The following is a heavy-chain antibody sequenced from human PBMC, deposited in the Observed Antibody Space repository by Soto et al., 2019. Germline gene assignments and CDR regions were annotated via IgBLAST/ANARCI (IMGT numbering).Heavy chain of an antibody. J-gene: IGHJ4*02. CDR1: GDSISSHNW. Sequence: TLSLTCTVSGDSISSHNWWSWVRQTPAKGLEWIGDIYRTGNTNYNPSLKSRISISLDKSKNHFSLNLTSVSAADTAVYFCARSSNAVAGNFDFWGQGALVTVSS. CDR2: IYRTGNT. D-gene: IGHD6-19*01. V-gene: IGHV4-4*01. CDR3: ARSSNAVAGNFDF.